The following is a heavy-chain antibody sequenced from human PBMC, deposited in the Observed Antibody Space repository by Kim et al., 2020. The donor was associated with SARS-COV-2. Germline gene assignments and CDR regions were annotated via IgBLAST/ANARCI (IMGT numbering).Heavy chain of an antibody. Sequence: GGSLRLSCAASGFTFSSYGMHWVRQAPGKGLEWVAVISYDGSNKYYADSVKGRFTISRDNSKNTLYLQMNSLRAEDTAVYYCAKVMKRGVVVAADYYGMDVWGQGTTVTVSS. CDR3: AKVMKRGVVVAADYYGMDV. V-gene: IGHV3-30*18. J-gene: IGHJ6*02. CDR2: ISYDGSNK. CDR1: GFTFSSYG. D-gene: IGHD2-15*01.